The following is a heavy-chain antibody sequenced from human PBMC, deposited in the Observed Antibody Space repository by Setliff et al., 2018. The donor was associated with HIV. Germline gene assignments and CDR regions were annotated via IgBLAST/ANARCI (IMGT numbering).Heavy chain of an antibody. V-gene: IGHV4-39*01. CDR2: IYFSGST. CDR3: ARPSAGGGYNYWYFDL. Sequence: SETLSLTCAVSGVSISSSSYFWGWIRRPPGTGLDWIGSIYFSGSTYYNPSLESRVTISMDTSKNQFSLNLSSVTAADTAVYYCARPSAGGGYNYWYFDLWGRGTLVTVSS. J-gene: IGHJ2*01. CDR1: GVSISSSSYF. D-gene: IGHD5-12*01.